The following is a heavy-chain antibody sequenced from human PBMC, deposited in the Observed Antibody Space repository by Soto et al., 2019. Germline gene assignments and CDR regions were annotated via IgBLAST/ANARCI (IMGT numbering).Heavy chain of an antibody. CDR3: ATTNRMYYYDSSGYYSFDY. J-gene: IGHJ4*02. Sequence: ASVKVSCKVSGYTLTELSMHWVRQAPGKGLEWMGGFDPEDGETIYAQKFQGRVTMTEDTSTDTAYMELSSLRSEDTAVYYCATTNRMYYYDSSGYYSFDYWGQGTLVTVSS. V-gene: IGHV1-24*01. CDR1: GYTLTELS. CDR2: FDPEDGET. D-gene: IGHD3-22*01.